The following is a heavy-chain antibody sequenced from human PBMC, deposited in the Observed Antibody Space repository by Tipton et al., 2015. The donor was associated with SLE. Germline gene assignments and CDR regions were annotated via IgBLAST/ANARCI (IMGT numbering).Heavy chain of an antibody. CDR1: GFTFSTHA. CDR2: ISARGGIT. V-gene: IGHV3-23*01. CDR3: AGAASTVDAFYYGMDV. Sequence: SLRLPCAASGFTFSTHAMSWVRQAPGKGLEWVSGISARGGITNYADSVKGRFTISRDNSKNTLFLQMNSLRAEDTAVYFCAGAASTVDAFYYGMDVWGQGTTVTVSS. J-gene: IGHJ6*02. D-gene: IGHD4-11*01.